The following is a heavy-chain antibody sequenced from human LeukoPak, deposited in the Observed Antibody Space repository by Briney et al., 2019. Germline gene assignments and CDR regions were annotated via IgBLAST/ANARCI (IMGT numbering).Heavy chain of an antibody. Sequence: ASVKVSCKASGYTFTSYGISWVRQAPGQGLEWMGWISAYNGNTNYAQKLQGRVTMTTDTSTSTAYMELRSLGSDNTAVYYCARDLYGDYPGNWFDPWGQGTLVTVSS. CDR1: GYTFTSYG. CDR2: ISAYNGNT. V-gene: IGHV1-18*01. D-gene: IGHD4-17*01. CDR3: ARDLYGDYPGNWFDP. J-gene: IGHJ5*02.